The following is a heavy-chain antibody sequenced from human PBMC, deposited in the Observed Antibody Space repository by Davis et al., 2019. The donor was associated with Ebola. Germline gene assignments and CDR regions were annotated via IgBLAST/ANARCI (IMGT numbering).Heavy chain of an antibody. V-gene: IGHV1-69*05. CDR3: ARGIAAAGTSH. D-gene: IGHD6-13*01. CDR1: GGTFSSYA. J-gene: IGHJ4*02. Sequence: AASVKVSCKASGGTFSSYAISWVRQAPGQGLEWMGGIIPIFGTANYAQKFQGRVTITRDTSASTAYMELSSLRSEDTAVYYCARGIAAAGTSHWGQGTLVTVSS. CDR2: IIPIFGTA.